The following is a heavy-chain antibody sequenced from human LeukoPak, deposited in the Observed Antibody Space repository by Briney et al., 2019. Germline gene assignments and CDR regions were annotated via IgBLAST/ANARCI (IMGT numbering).Heavy chain of an antibody. CDR1: GFTFSSYG. CDR2: IRYDGSNK. CDR3: AKGDRVLWFGEFY. Sequence: GGSLRLSCAASGFTFSSYGMHWVRQAPGKGLEWVAFIRYDGSNKYYADSVKGRFTISRDNSKNTLYLQMNSLRAEDTAVYYCAKGDRVLWFGEFYWGQGTLVSVSS. V-gene: IGHV3-30*02. D-gene: IGHD3-10*01. J-gene: IGHJ4*02.